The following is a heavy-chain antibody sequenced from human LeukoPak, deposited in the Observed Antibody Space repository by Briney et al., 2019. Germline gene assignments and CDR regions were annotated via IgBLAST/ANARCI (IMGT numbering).Heavy chain of an antibody. CDR1: GYSFTSYW. CDR2: IYPGDSDT. CDR3: ARQLWFGESDDAFDI. Sequence: GESLKISCKGSGYSFTSYWIGWVRQMPGKGLEWMGIIYPGDSDTRYSPSFQGQVTISADKSISTAYLQWSSLKASDTAMYYCARQLWFGESDDAFDIWGQGTMVTVSS. V-gene: IGHV5-51*01. D-gene: IGHD3-10*01. J-gene: IGHJ3*02.